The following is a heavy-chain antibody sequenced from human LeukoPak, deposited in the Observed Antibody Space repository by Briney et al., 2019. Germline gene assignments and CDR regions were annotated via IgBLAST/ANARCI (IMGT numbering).Heavy chain of an antibody. CDR3: ARGGLKDYYDSSAPPDY. V-gene: IGHV1-18*01. Sequence: ASVKVSCKASGYTFTSYGISWVRQAPGQGLEWMGWISAYNGNTNYAQKLQGRVTMTTDTSTSTAYMELRSLRSDDTAVYYCARGGLKDYYDSSAPPDYWGQETLVTVSS. D-gene: IGHD3-22*01. CDR1: GYTFTSYG. J-gene: IGHJ4*02. CDR2: ISAYNGNT.